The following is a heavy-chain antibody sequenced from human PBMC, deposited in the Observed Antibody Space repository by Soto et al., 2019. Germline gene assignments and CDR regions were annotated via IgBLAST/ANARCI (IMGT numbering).Heavy chain of an antibody. D-gene: IGHD2-15*01. CDR1: GFTFSSYG. J-gene: IGHJ6*02. CDR3: ASEYCSGGSCYYYSMDV. V-gene: IGHV3-33*01. CDR2: IWYDGSNK. Sequence: QVQLVESGGCVVQPGRSLRLSCAASGFTFSSYGMHWVRQAPGKGLEWVAVIWYDGSNKYYADSVKGRLTISRDNSKNTLYLQMNGLGSEDTAVYYCASEYCSGGSCYYYSMDVWGQGTTVTVSS.